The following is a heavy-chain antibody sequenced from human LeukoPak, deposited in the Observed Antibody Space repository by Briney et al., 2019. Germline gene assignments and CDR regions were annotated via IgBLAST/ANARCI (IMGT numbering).Heavy chain of an antibody. CDR1: GFSFSSYG. D-gene: IGHD3-22*01. Sequence: PGRSLRLSCAASGFSFSSYGMHWVRQAPGKGLEWVAVISYDGSNKYYADSVKGRFTISRDNPKNTLYLQMNSLRDEDTAVYYCAKGDYYYDSSGYAPVEYWGQGTLVTVSS. CDR3: AKGDYYYDSSGYAPVEY. V-gene: IGHV3-30*18. J-gene: IGHJ4*02. CDR2: ISYDGSNK.